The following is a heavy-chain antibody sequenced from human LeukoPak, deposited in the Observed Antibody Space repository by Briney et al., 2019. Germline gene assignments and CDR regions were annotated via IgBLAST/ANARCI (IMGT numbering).Heavy chain of an antibody. CDR2: IKEDGSEK. J-gene: IGHJ4*02. CDR1: GFIFSTYS. V-gene: IGHV3-7*05. D-gene: IGHD5-24*01. CDR3: ARRGRDDYNSWGPFDY. Sequence: GGTLRLSCGASGFIFSTYSMTWVRHAPGKGLEWVANIKEDGSEKYYVDSLKGRFTISRDNSKNTLYLQMNSLRAEDTAVYYCARRGRDDYNSWGPFDYWGQGALVTVSS.